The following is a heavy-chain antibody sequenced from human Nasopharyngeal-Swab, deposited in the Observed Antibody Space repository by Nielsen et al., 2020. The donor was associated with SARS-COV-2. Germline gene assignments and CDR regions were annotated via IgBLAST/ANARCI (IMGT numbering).Heavy chain of an antibody. V-gene: IGHV4-30-2*01. CDR1: GGSISSGGYS. J-gene: IGHJ6*03. D-gene: IGHD4-17*01. CDR3: ARRTTTVYYYYYMDV. Sequence: SETLSLTCAVSGGSISSGGYSWSWIRQPPGKGLEWIGYIYHSGSTYYNPSLKSRVTISVDRSKNQFSLKLSSVTAADTAVYYCARRTTTVYYYYYMDVWGNGTTVTVSS. CDR2: IYHSGST.